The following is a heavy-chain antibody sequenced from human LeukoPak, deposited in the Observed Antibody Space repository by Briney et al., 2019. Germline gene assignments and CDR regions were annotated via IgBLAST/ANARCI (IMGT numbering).Heavy chain of an antibody. CDR1: GFTFSSYW. V-gene: IGHV3-7*01. Sequence: GGSLRLSCAASGFTFSSYWMSWVRQAPGKGLEWVANIKQDGSEKYYVDSVKGRFTISRDNAKNSLYLQMNSLRAEDTAVYYCARGYCSGGSCYSSGFDYWGQGTLVTVSS. J-gene: IGHJ4*02. CDR2: IKQDGSEK. CDR3: ARGYCSGGSCYSSGFDY. D-gene: IGHD2-15*01.